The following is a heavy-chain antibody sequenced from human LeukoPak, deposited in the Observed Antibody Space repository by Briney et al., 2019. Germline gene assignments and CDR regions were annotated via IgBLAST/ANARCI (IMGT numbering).Heavy chain of an antibody. V-gene: IGHV3-74*03. CDR1: GFTFSSAW. CDR2: ITDDATT. D-gene: IGHD1-26*01. CDR3: GRDGVGPDY. J-gene: IGHJ4*02. Sequence: GGSLTLSCAASGFTFSSAWMHWVRQVPGTGLVWVSRITDDATTTYADSVRGRLTVSRHNGKSSLYLQMNSLRAEDTAVYYCGRDGVGPDYWGQGTLVTVSS.